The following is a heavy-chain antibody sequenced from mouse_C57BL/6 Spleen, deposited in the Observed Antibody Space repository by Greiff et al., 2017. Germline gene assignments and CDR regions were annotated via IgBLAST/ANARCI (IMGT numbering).Heavy chain of an antibody. CDR3: ASLLDY. V-gene: IGHV3-6*01. J-gene: IGHJ2*01. CDR2: ISYDGSN. CDR1: GYSITSGYY. Sequence: EVQVVESGPGLVKPSQSLSLTCSVTGYSITSGYYWNWIRQFPGNKLEWMGYISYDGSNNYNPSLKNRISITSDTAKNQFFLKLNSVTTEDTATYYCASLLDYWGQGTTLTVSS.